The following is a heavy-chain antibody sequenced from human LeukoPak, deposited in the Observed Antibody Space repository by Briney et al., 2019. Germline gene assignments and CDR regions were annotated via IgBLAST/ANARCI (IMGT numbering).Heavy chain of an antibody. D-gene: IGHD3/OR15-3a*01. V-gene: IGHV4-4*07. J-gene: IGHJ3*02. CDR2: IYSSGNA. CDR1: GGSISGYY. Sequence: SETLSLTCAVSGGSISGYYWTWVRQSAGKGLEWIGRIYSSGNANYNPSLKSRVTVSVDTSKNQFSLKLTPVTAADTAVYYCARDFLDGDNAFDIWGQGTMVTVSS. CDR3: ARDFLDGDNAFDI.